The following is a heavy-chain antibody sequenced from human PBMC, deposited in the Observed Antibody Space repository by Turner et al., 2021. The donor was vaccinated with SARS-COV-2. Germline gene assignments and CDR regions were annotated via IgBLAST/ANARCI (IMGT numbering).Heavy chain of an antibody. D-gene: IGHD2-15*01. CDR1: GVTFRSYG. Sequence: QVQLVESGGGVVQPGRSLRLSCAASGVTFRSYGMHWVRQAPGNGLEWLAVISYDGSNKYYADSVKGRFTISRDNSKNTLYLQMNSLRAEDTAVYYCAKGLGGYCSGGSCYSGIVDYWGQGTLVTVSS. V-gene: IGHV3-30*18. CDR2: ISYDGSNK. CDR3: AKGLGGYCSGGSCYSGIVDY. J-gene: IGHJ4*02.